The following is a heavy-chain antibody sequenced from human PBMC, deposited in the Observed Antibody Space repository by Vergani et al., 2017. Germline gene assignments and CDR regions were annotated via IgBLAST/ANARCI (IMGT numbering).Heavy chain of an antibody. V-gene: IGHV4-59*01. J-gene: IGHJ6*03. CDR1: GGSISSYY. CDR2: IYYSGST. Sequence: QVQLQESGPGLVKPSETLSLTCTVSGGSISSYYWSWIRQPPGKGLEWIGYIYYSGSTNYNPSLKSRVTISVDTSKNQFSLKLSSVTAADTAVYYCARSAGYDYYYMDVWGKGTTVTVSS. CDR3: ARSAGYDYYYMDV.